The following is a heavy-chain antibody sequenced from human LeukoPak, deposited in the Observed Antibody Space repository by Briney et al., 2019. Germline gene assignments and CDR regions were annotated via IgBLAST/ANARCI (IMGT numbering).Heavy chain of an antibody. CDR3: ARAHDFWSGYYMPPGAFDI. V-gene: IGHV4-59*08. J-gene: IGHJ3*02. CDR1: GGSISSYY. Sequence: SETLSLTCTVSGGSISSYYWSWIRQPPGKGLEWIGYIYYSGSTYYNPSLKSRVTISVDTSKNQFSLKLSSVTAADTAVYYCARAHDFWSGYYMPPGAFDIWGQGAMVTVSS. CDR2: IYYSGST. D-gene: IGHD3-3*01.